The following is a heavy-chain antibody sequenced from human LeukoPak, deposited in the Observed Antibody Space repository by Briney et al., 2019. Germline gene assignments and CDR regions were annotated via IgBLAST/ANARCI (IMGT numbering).Heavy chain of an antibody. CDR1: GGSISSYY. D-gene: IGHD3-22*01. CDR2: IYYSGST. Sequence: SETLSLTCTVSGGSISSYYWSWIRQPPGKGLEWIGYIYYSGSTNYNPSLKSRVTISVDTSKNQFFLKLSSVTAADTAVYYCARGLADYDNWFDPWGQGTLVTVSS. J-gene: IGHJ5*02. CDR3: ARGLADYDNWFDP. V-gene: IGHV4-59*08.